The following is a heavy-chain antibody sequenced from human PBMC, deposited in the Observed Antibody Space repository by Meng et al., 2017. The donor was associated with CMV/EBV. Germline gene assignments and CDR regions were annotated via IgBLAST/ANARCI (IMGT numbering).Heavy chain of an antibody. CDR1: GFTFSSYS. V-gene: IGHV3-49*04. J-gene: IGHJ5*02. CDR2: IRSKAYGGTT. D-gene: IGHD3-3*01. Sequence: LSLTCAASGFTFSSYSMNWVRQAPGKGLEWVGFIRSKAYGGTTEYAASVKGRFTISRDDSKSIAYLQMNSLKTEDTAVYYCTRSPFGVVVWFDPWGQGTLVTVSS. CDR3: TRSPFGVVVWFDP.